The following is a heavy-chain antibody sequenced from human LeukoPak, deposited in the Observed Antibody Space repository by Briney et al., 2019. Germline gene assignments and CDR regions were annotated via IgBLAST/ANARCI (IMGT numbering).Heavy chain of an antibody. Sequence: PGGSLRLSCVVSGLNFDNFAMHWVSQPLGKGLEWVAVISHDGRTKYYADSMKGRITISRDNSKNTLFLQMNNLRSEDTAVYFCARPSPPGDGYNPPDHWGQGTLVTVSS. D-gene: IGHD5-24*01. CDR1: GLNFDNFA. J-gene: IGHJ4*02. CDR2: ISHDGRTK. CDR3: ARPSPPGDGYNPPDH. V-gene: IGHV3-30*04.